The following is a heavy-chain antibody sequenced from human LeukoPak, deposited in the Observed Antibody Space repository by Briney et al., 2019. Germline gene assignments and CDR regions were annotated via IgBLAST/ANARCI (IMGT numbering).Heavy chain of an antibody. Sequence: GGSLRLSCAVSGFTFSSYGMSWVRQAPGKGLEWVSTISGGGDATYYADSVKGRFTISRDNSKNTLYLQMNSLRVEDTAVYYCARDSSMLRGPLVIYYFDFWGQGTLVTVSS. V-gene: IGHV3-23*01. CDR1: GFTFSSYG. CDR3: ARDSSMLRGPLVIYYFDF. J-gene: IGHJ4*02. D-gene: IGHD3-10*01. CDR2: ISGGGDAT.